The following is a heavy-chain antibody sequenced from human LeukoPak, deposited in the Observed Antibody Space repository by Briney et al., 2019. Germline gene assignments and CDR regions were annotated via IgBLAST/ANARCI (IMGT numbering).Heavy chain of an antibody. CDR1: GGSFSGYY. CDR2: IVHSGNT. J-gene: IGHJ3*02. D-gene: IGHD6-13*01. CDR3: ARFGSSTWYKGAFDI. Sequence: SETLSLTCAVYGGSFSGYYWSWIRQPPGKGLEWIGEIVHSGNTKYNPSLKSRVTISVDTSKNQFSLNLISVTAADTAVYYCARFGSSTWYKGAFDIWGQGTMVTVAS. V-gene: IGHV4-34*12.